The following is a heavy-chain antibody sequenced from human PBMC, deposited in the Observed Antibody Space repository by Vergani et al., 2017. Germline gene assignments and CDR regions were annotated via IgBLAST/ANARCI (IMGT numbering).Heavy chain of an antibody. CDR2: IKSTFVLGTT. CDR3: TTDPRYCGDGSCYWLRDHHYYGMDV. D-gene: IGHD2-21*01. J-gene: IGHJ6*02. CDR1: GFSFRNAW. V-gene: IGHV3-15*07. Sequence: EVQLVESGGGLVQPGGSLRLSCVASGFSFRNAWMNWVRRTPGKGLEWVGRIKSTFVLGTTDYAAAVKGRFTISRDDSKNTLFLQMNGLKTEDIGVYYCTTDPRYCGDGSCYWLRDHHYYGMDVWGQGTTVTVSS.